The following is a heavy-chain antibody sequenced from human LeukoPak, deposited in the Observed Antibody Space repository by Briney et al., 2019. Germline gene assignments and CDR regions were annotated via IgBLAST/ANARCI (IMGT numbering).Heavy chain of an antibody. V-gene: IGHV3-53*01. CDR2: IYSGGSP. Sequence: GGSLRLSCAASGFTVSSNYMTWVRQAPGKGLDWVSVIYSGGSPYYADSVKGRFTISRDNSKNTLYLQMNSLRAEDTAVYYCARSLRSGRAENWFDPWGQGTLVTVSS. CDR3: ARSLRSGRAENWFDP. CDR1: GFTVSSNY. J-gene: IGHJ5*02. D-gene: IGHD3-10*01.